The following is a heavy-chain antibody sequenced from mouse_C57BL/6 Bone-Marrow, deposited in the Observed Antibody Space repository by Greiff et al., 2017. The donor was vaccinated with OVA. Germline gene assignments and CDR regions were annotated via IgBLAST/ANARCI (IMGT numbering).Heavy chain of an antibody. CDR3: GRGSWYHFAY. CDR2: IHPNSGST. CDR1: GYTFTSYW. D-gene: IGHD1-1*02. Sequence: VQLQQPGAELVKPGASVKLSCKASGYTFTSYWMHWVKQRPGQGLEWIGMIHPNSGSTNYNEKFKSKATLTVDKSSSTAYMQLSSLTSEDAAVDYCGRGSWYHFAYWGKGTLVTVSA. J-gene: IGHJ3*01. V-gene: IGHV1-64*01.